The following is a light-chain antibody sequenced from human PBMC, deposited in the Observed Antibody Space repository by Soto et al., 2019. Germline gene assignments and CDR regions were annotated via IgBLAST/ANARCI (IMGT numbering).Light chain of an antibody. V-gene: IGKV1-33*01. CDR2: DAS. CDR1: QDISNY. Sequence: DIQMTQSPSYLSASVGDRVTITCQASQDISNYLNWYQQKPGKAPKLLIYDASNLETGVPSRFSGSGSGIDFSFTISSLQTEDIATYLFQPDDNLLTFGQGTKREIK. J-gene: IGKJ2*01. CDR3: QPDDNLLT.